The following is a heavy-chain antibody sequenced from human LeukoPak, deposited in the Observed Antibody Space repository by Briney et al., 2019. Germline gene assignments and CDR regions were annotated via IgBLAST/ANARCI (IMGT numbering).Heavy chain of an antibody. CDR1: GGSISSASYY. J-gene: IGHJ3*02. CDR3: AHYDSSGYLPRVGRSDAFDI. CDR2: IYYSGST. D-gene: IGHD3-22*01. Sequence: SETLSLTCTVSGGSISSASYYWGWIRQPPGKGLEWIGTIYYSGSTYYNPSLKSRVTISVDTSKNQFSLKLSSVTAADTAVYYCAHYDSSGYLPRVGRSDAFDIWGQGTMVTVSS. V-gene: IGHV4-39*07.